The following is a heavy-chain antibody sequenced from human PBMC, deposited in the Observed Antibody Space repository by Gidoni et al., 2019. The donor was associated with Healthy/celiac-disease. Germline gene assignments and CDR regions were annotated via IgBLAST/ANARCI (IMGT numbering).Heavy chain of an antibody. J-gene: IGHJ4*02. CDR3: ARDQRQYYYDSSGPLVY. CDR2: IKQDGSEK. V-gene: IGHV3-7*01. D-gene: IGHD3-22*01. CDR1: GFTFSSYW. Sequence: EVQLVESGGGLVKPGGSLRLSCAASGFTFSSYWMSWVRQAPGKGLEWVANIKQDGSEKYYVDSVKGRFTISRDNAKNSLYLQMNSLRAEDTAVYYCARDQRQYYYDSSGPLVYWGQGTLVTVSS.